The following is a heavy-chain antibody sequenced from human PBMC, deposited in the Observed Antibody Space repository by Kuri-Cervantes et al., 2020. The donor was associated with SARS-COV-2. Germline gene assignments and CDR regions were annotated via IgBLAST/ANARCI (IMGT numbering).Heavy chain of an antibody. Sequence: GSLRLSCTVSGYSISSGYYWGWIRQPPGKGLEWIGSIYHSGSTYYNPSLKSRVTISVDTSKNQFSLKLSSVTAADTAVYYCARAHPSSSSPPFFDYWGQGTLVTVSS. CDR3: ARAHPSSSSPPFFDY. V-gene: IGHV4-38-2*02. D-gene: IGHD6-6*01. J-gene: IGHJ4*02. CDR2: IYHSGST. CDR1: GYSISSGYY.